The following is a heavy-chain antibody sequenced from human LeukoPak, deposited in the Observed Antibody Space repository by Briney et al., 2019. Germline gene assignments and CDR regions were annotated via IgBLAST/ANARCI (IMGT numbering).Heavy chain of an antibody. CDR3: ARRYFDWFLGAGGSLDV. D-gene: IGHD3-9*01. Sequence: PGGSLRLSCAGSGFTFRSYWMQWVRQAPGKGLEWVANIKQDGSEKYYVDSVKGRFTISRDNANDSVYLQMNSLRAEDTAVYYCARRYFDWFLGAGGSLDVWGQGTMVTVSS. CDR2: IKQDGSEK. CDR1: GFTFRSYW. J-gene: IGHJ3*01. V-gene: IGHV3-7*02.